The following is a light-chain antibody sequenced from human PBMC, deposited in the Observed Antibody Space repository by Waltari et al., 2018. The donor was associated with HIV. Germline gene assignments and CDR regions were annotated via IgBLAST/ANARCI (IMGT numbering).Light chain of an antibody. V-gene: IGKV4-1*01. Sequence: DIVMTQSPDSLAVSLGERATINCKSSQSVLYRSNNKNYFSWYQQKPGQPPKLLIYWASTRESGVPDGFSGSGSGRDVTLSVSRLQAEDGAVYYCQQYCGMPDTVGQGSKGEIK. CDR1: QSVLYRSNNKNY. CDR2: WAS. J-gene: IGKJ2*01. CDR3: QQYCGMPDT.